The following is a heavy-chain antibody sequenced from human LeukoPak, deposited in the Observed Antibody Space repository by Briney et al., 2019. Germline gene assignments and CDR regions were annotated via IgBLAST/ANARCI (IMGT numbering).Heavy chain of an antibody. V-gene: IGHV3-9*03. CDR3: AKASISGSPGYYFDY. CDR1: GFTFDDYA. D-gene: IGHD2-15*01. CDR2: ISWNSGSI. J-gene: IGHJ4*02. Sequence: GGSLRLSCAASGFTFDDYAMHWVRQAPGKGLEWVSGISWNSGSIGYADSVKGRFTISRDNAKNSLYLQMDSLRAEDMALYYCAKASISGSPGYYFDYWGQGTLVTVSS.